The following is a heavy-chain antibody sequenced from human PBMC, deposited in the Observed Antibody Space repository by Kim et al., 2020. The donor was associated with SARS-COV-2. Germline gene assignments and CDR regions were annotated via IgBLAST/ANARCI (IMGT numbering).Heavy chain of an antibody. J-gene: IGHJ4*02. V-gene: IGHV1-18*01. CDR2: ISAHNVDT. D-gene: IGHD3-16*01. CDR3: ARDYNYIVDY. CDR1: GYTFTSSG. Sequence: ASVKVSCKTSGYTFTSSGITWVRQAPGQGLEWMGWISAHNVDTNYAQKFQGRVTVTTDTSTSTAYMELRSLRSDDTAMYYCARDYNYIVDYWGQGTQLTVSS.